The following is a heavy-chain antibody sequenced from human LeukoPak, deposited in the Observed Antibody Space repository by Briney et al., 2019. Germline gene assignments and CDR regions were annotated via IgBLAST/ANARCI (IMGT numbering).Heavy chain of an antibody. D-gene: IGHD3-9*01. CDR2: ISYDGSNK. V-gene: IGHV3-30-3*01. CDR3: AQNGLYYDILTGYFDY. Sequence: GGSLRLSCAASGFTFSSYAIHWVRQAPGKGLEWVAVISYDGSNKYYADSVKGRFTISRDNSKNTLYLQMNSLRAEDTAVYYCAQNGLYYDILTGYFDYWGQGTLVTVSS. CDR1: GFTFSSYA. J-gene: IGHJ4*02.